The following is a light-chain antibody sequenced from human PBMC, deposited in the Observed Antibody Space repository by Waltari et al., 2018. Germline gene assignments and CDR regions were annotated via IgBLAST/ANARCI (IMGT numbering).Light chain of an antibody. CDR3: MQATHWPVT. CDR2: KVS. V-gene: IGKV2-30*01. CDR1: QSLVYTDGISY. Sequence: DVGLTQSPLSLPVTLGQPASISCRASQSLVYTDGISYLNWFHQRPGQAPRRLIYKVSIRDSGAPDICSGSGSGTDFTLMISSVEADDVGVYFCMQATHWPVTFGQGTRLE. J-gene: IGKJ5*01.